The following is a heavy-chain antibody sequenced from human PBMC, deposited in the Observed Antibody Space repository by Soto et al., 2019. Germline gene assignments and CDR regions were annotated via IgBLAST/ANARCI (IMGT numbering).Heavy chain of an antibody. J-gene: IGHJ6*02. Sequence: EVQLLESGGGLVQPGGSLRLSCTVSGFTLTSYAMSWVRQAPGKGLEWVSGIRNTGGSTFYADSVQGRCAISRDTSKNTLYLQTNSLRVEDTAIYYCARVLYCGIVTCYFAWLDVWGQGTTVTVSS. D-gene: IGHD2-2*01. CDR2: IRNTGGST. CDR1: GFTLTSYA. CDR3: ARVLYCGIVTCYFAWLDV. V-gene: IGHV3-23*01.